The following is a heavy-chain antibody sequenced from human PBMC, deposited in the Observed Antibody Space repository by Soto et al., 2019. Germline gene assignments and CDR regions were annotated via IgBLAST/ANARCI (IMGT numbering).Heavy chain of an antibody. J-gene: IGHJ6*02. Sequence: QVQLVQSGAEVKKPGASVKVSCKASGYTFTGYYMHWVRQAPGQGLEWMGWINPNSGGTNYAQKLQGWVTMTRDTSISTAYMELSRLRSDDTAVYYCASGSGSPKVRHYGMDVWGQGTTVTVSS. CDR1: GYTFTGYY. V-gene: IGHV1-2*04. CDR3: ASGSGSPKVRHYGMDV. CDR2: INPNSGGT. D-gene: IGHD3-10*01.